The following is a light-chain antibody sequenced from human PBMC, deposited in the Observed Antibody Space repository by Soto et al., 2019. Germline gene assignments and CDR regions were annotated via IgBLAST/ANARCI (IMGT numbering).Light chain of an antibody. V-gene: IGKV3-20*01. Sequence: EIVLTPSPGTLSLSPGERATLSCRASQSVSRNYLAWYQQKPGQAPRLLIYGASSRATGIPDRFTGSGSGTDFTLTISSLQPDDFATYYCQQYNSYTWTFGQGTKVDIK. J-gene: IGKJ1*01. CDR3: QQYNSYTWT. CDR2: GAS. CDR1: QSVSRNY.